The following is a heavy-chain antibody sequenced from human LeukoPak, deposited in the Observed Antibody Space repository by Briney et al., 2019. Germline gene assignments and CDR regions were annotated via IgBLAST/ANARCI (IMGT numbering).Heavy chain of an antibody. Sequence: PGGSLRLSCAASGITFDDYAMHWVRQAPGKGLEWVSGISWNGGTMGYADSVKGRFTISRDNAKKSVYLQMNSLRPEDTALYYCAKTLTYYYDSSGYYEHWGQGTLVTVSS. J-gene: IGHJ4*02. CDR1: GITFDDYA. CDR2: ISWNGGTM. D-gene: IGHD3-22*01. CDR3: AKTLTYYYDSSGYYEH. V-gene: IGHV3-9*01.